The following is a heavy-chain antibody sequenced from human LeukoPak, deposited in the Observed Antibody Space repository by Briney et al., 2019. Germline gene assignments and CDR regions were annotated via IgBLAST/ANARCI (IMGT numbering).Heavy chain of an antibody. Sequence: GGSLRLSCAASGITVSTNYMSWVRQAPGKGLEWVSIIYSGGATFYADSVKGRFTISRENSKNTLWLQMDSLRAEDTAVYYCARLHYDVLTGPFDYWGQGTLVTVSS. CDR1: GITVSTNY. CDR2: IYSGGAT. D-gene: IGHD3-9*01. V-gene: IGHV3-66*04. CDR3: ARLHYDVLTGPFDY. J-gene: IGHJ4*02.